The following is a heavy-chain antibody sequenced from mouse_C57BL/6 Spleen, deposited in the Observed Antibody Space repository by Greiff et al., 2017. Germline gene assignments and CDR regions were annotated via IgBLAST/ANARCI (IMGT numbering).Heavy chain of an antibody. CDR1: GYPITSGYY. CDR3: AREGLRLFDY. CDR2: ISYDGSN. Sequence: EVQLQQSGPGLVKPSQSLSLTCSVTGYPITSGYYWNWIRQFPGNKLEWMGYISYDGSNNYNPSLKNRISITRDTSKNQFFLKLNSVTTEDTATYYCAREGLRLFDYWGQGTTLTVSS. V-gene: IGHV3-6*01. J-gene: IGHJ2*01. D-gene: IGHD2-4*01.